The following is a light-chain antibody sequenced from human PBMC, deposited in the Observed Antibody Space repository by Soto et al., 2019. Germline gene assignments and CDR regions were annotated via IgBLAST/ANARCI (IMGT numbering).Light chain of an antibody. V-gene: IGKV1-16*02. CDR2: AAS. J-gene: IGKJ4*01. CDR1: QDITNC. CDR3: QQYKSYPIT. Sequence: DIQMTQSPSSLSASVGDRVTITCRASQDITNCLVWFQQKPGKPPKSLIYAASSLQGGVPSKFSGSGSGTDFTLTISSLQPEDFATYYCQQYKSYPITFGGGTRVEMK.